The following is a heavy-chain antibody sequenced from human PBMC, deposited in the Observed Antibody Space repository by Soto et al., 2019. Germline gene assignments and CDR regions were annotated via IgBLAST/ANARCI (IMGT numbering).Heavy chain of an antibody. CDR3: ARERGAGTYQGFDY. Sequence: QMQLQESGPGLVKTSGTLSLTCEVSGGSISTNNWWHWIRQPPGKGLEWIAEIHHTGSINYSPSLKSRVTMSIDESKNQFSLTLTSVTAADTAVYYYARERGAGTYQGFDYWGQGTLVSVSS. CDR2: IHHTGSI. J-gene: IGHJ4*02. D-gene: IGHD1-26*01. CDR1: GGSISTNNW. V-gene: IGHV4-4*02.